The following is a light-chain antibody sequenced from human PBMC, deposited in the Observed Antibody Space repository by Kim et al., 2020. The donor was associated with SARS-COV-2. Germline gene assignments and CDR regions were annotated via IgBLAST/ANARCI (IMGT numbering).Light chain of an antibody. CDR1: KLGDKY. CDR3: QAWDSSIEGV. J-gene: IGLJ1*01. V-gene: IGLV3-1*01. CDR2: QDN. Sequence: VSPGQTASITCSGDKLGDKYACWYQQRPGQSPVLVIFQDNKRPSGIPERFSGSNSGNTATLTISGTQAMDEADYYCQAWDSSIEGVFGTGTKVTVL.